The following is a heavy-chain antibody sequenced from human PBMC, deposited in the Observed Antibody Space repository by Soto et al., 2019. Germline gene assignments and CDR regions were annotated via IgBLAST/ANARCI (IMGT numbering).Heavy chain of an antibody. CDR1: GGSIRDSNDH. V-gene: IGHV4-39*07. J-gene: IGHJ4*02. Sequence: SGTLSLTSTVSGGSIRDSNDHWGWIRQPPGQGLEWIGSFQNSGSIYHNPPLKSRVTISVNTSKNQFSLKLSSVTAADTAVYYCARRYGSSFDYWGQGTPVTVSS. CDR3: ARRYGSSFDY. D-gene: IGHD3-16*01. CDR2: FQNSGSI.